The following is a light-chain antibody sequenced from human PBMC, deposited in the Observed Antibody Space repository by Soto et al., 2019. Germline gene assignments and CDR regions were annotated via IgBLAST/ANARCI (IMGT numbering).Light chain of an antibody. CDR1: HNINSR. V-gene: IGKV1-5*01. CDR2: DAS. J-gene: IGKJ1*01. CDR3: QQYNNWPQT. Sequence: DIQMTQSPSTLSASVGDRVTITCRASHNINSRLAWYQQKPGKAPKLLTYDASTLESGVPSRFSGSGSGTKFTLTISSLQPDDFATYYCQQYNNWPQTFGQGTKVDIK.